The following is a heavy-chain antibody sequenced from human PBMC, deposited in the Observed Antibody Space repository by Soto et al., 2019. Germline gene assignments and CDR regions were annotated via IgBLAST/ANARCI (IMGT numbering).Heavy chain of an antibody. CDR1: GFSLTTSGVG. D-gene: IGHD3-3*01. J-gene: IGHJ4*01. CDR3: AHRVLRTVFGLVTTTAIYFDF. Sequence: QITLNESGPTVVRPTETLTLTCRFSGFSLTTSGVGVGWVRQSPGKAPEWLALIYWDDDERYSESLKSRLTLTKDTSKNQVVLTVANLDPTDTATYYCAHRVLRTVFGLVTTTAIYFDFWGHGTPVAASA. V-gene: IGHV2-5*02. CDR2: IYWDDDE.